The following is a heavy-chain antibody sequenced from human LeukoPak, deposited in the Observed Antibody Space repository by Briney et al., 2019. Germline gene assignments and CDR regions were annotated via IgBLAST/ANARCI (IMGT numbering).Heavy chain of an antibody. CDR1: GFSFRTYA. J-gene: IGHJ4*01. CDR2: ISGSSLST. V-gene: IGHV3-23*01. CDR3: AKPPNYHTPID. D-gene: IGHD4/OR15-4a*01. Sequence: GGSLRLSCAASGFSFRTYAMSWVRQTPGKGLEWVSAISGSSLSTYYADSVKGRFTISRDNSKNTLYLQMNSLRAEDTAVYYCAKPPNYHTPIDWGHGTLDTVSS.